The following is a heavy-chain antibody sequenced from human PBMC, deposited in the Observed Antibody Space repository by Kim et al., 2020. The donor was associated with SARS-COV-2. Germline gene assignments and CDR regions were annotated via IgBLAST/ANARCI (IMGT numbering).Heavy chain of an antibody. CDR1: GGTLTSHA. J-gene: IGHJ5*02. CDR3: EKWGRSRSS. CDR2: IIPIVDIA. V-gene: IGHV1-69*04. D-gene: IGHD2-8*01. Sequence: SVKVSCRASGGTLTSHAIIWVRQAPGQGFEWMGRIIPIVDIANNAQNFQGRITIIADKLTSTAYMELTNLRNEDSAVYYCEKWGRSRSSWGQGTLVTVSS.